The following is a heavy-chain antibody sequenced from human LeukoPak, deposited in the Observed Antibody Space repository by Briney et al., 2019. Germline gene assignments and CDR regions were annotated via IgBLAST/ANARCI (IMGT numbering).Heavy chain of an antibody. J-gene: IGHJ4*02. Sequence: GSLRLSCAASGFNFSSYWMHWVRQAPGKGLVWVSHINRDGSSTSYADSVKGRFTISRDNAKNTLSLQMKSLRAEDTAVYYCVRDRGYSIHYWGQGTLVTVSS. D-gene: IGHD5-18*01. CDR2: INRDGSST. CDR3: VRDRGYSIHY. V-gene: IGHV3-74*01. CDR1: GFNFSSYW.